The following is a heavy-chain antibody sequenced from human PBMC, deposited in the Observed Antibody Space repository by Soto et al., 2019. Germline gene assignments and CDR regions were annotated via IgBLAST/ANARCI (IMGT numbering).Heavy chain of an antibody. J-gene: IGHJ3*02. Sequence: QVQLVQSGAEVKKPGASVKVSCKASGYTFTSYYMHWVRQAPGQGLEWMGIINPSGGSTSYAQKFQGRVTMTRDTSTSTVYMELSSLRSEDTAVNDGARDNLWCGGGAFDIWGQGTMVTVSS. CDR1: GYTFTSYY. D-gene: IGHD3-10*01. V-gene: IGHV1-46*03. CDR2: INPSGGST. CDR3: ARDNLWCGGGAFDI.